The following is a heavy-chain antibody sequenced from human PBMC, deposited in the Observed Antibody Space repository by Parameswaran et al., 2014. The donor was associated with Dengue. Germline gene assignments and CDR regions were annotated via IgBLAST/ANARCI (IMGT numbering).Heavy chain of an antibody. D-gene: IGHD3-10*01. V-gene: IGHV1-46*01. CDR3: ARSRRSPYGSGSYYIDY. Sequence: WVRQAPGQGLEWMGIINPSGGSTSYAQKFQGRVTMTRDTSTSTVYMELSSLRSEDTAVYYCARSRRSPYGSGSYYIDYWGQETLVTVSS. J-gene: IGHJ4*02. CDR2: INPSGGST.